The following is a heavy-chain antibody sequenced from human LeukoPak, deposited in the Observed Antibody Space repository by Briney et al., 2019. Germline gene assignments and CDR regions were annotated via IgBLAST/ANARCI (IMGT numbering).Heavy chain of an antibody. CDR2: IYSGGST. Sequence: GGSLRLSCAASGFTVSSNYMSWVRQAPGKGLEWVSVIYSGGSTYYADSVKGRFTISRDNSKNTLYLQMNSLRAEDTAVYYCASHTYYYGSGSPSFDYWGQGTLVTVPS. V-gene: IGHV3-66*01. CDR3: ASHTYYYGSGSPSFDY. J-gene: IGHJ4*02. D-gene: IGHD3-10*01. CDR1: GFTVSSNY.